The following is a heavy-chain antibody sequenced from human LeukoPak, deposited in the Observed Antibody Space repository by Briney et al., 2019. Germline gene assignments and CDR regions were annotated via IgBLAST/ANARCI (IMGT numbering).Heavy chain of an antibody. D-gene: IGHD3-9*01. CDR1: GYTFTNYH. Sequence: ASVKVSCKASGYTFTNYHIAWVRQAPGQGLEWMGWVSTNDGNTVYAQRLQGRVTMTTDTSTSVAYMELRSLTSDDTAVYYCARTQYHDILTGYPYGMDVWGQGTTVTVSS. J-gene: IGHJ6*02. CDR2: VSTNDGNT. V-gene: IGHV1-18*01. CDR3: ARTQYHDILTGYPYGMDV.